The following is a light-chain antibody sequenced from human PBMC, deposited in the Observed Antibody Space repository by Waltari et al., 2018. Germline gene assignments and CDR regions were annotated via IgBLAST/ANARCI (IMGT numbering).Light chain of an antibody. CDR2: DFN. CDR3: CSFVGSYTSV. Sequence: QSAPTQPRSVSGSPGQSVSISCTGSNSDVGGYNYVSWYQQYPGRAPKMLIYDFNKRSSGVPDRFSGSKVGNTASLTISGLLPEDEADYYCCSFVGSYTSVFGGGTKVTVL. CDR1: NSDVGGYNY. J-gene: IGLJ2*01. V-gene: IGLV2-11*01.